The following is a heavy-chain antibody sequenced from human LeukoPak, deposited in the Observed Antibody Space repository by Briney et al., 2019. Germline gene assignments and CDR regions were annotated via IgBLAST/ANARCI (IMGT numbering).Heavy chain of an antibody. J-gene: IGHJ4*02. CDR2: ISGSGGST. D-gene: IGHD4-17*01. V-gene: IGHV3-23*01. CDR1: GFTFSSYA. CDR3: AKGSTVTTYGWGVDY. Sequence: GGSLRLSCAASGFTFSSYAMSWVRQAPGKGLEWVSGISGSGGSTYYADSVKGRFTISRDNSKNTLYLQMNILRAEDTAVYYCAKGSTVTTYGWGVDYWGQGTLVTVSS.